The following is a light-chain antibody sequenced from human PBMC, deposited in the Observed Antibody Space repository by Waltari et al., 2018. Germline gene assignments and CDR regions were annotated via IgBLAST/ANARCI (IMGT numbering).Light chain of an antibody. CDR2: EDN. CDR1: SGNIATNY. J-gene: IGLJ2*01. V-gene: IGLV6-57*03. Sequence: FMLTQPHSVSESPGKPVTISCTRSSGNIATNYVQWYQQRPGSAPTKVIYEDNQRPSWVPDRFSGSIDSSSNSASLIISGLKAEDEADYYCQSFDSSHVVFGGGTKLTVL. CDR3: QSFDSSHVV.